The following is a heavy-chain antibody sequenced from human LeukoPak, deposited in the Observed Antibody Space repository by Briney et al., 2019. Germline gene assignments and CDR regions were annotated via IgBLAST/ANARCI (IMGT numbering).Heavy chain of an antibody. D-gene: IGHD2-2*01. CDR3: ASPSLDCSNTSCYLRGRDYYMDV. CDR2: ISAYNGNT. J-gene: IGHJ4*02. V-gene: IGHV1-18*01. CDR1: GYTFTSYG. Sequence: ASVKVSCKASGYTFTSYGISWVRQAPGQGLEWMGWISAYNGNTNYAQKLQGRVTMTTDTSTSTAYMELRSLRSDDTAVYYCASPSLDCSNTSCYLRGRDYYMDVWGQGTLVTVSS.